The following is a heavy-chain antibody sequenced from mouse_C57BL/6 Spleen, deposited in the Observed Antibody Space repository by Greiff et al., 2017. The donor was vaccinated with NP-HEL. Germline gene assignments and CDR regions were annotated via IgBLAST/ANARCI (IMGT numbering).Heavy chain of an antibody. CDR3: AWLLRYYAMDY. CDR2: IWSGGST. D-gene: IGHD2-3*01. Sequence: VQLQQSGPGLVQPSQSLSITCTVSGFSLTSYGVHWVRQSPGKGLEWLGVIWSGGSTDYNAAFISSLSISQDNSKSQVFFKMNSLQADETAIYYCAWLLRYYAMDYWGQGTSVTVSS. CDR1: GFSLTSYG. V-gene: IGHV2-2*01. J-gene: IGHJ4*01.